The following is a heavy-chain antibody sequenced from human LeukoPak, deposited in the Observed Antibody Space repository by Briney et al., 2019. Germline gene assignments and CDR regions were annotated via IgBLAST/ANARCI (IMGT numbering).Heavy chain of an antibody. CDR1: GFTVSSNY. D-gene: IGHD2-21*02. Sequence: GGSLRLSCAASGFTVSSNYMSWVRQAPGKGLEWVSAISGGGGSTYYADSVKGRFTISRDNSKNTLYLQMNSLRAEDTAVYYCAKIKVVTGIDYWGQGTLVTVSS. CDR2: ISGGGGST. J-gene: IGHJ4*02. CDR3: AKIKVVTGIDY. V-gene: IGHV3-23*01.